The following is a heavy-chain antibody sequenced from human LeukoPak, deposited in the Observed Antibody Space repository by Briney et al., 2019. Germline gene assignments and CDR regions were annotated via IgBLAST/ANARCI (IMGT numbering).Heavy chain of an antibody. J-gene: IGHJ6*02. Sequence: ASVKLSCKASGYTFTSYGITWVRQAPGQGLEWMGWISAYNDNTNYAQKLQGRVTMTTDTSTSTAYMELRSLRSDDPAVYYCARSATNRDISASGSDYYYYGMDVWGQGTTVTVSS. CDR2: ISAYNDNT. V-gene: IGHV1-18*01. D-gene: IGHD3-10*01. CDR3: ARSATNRDISASGSDYYYYGMDV. CDR1: GYTFTSYG.